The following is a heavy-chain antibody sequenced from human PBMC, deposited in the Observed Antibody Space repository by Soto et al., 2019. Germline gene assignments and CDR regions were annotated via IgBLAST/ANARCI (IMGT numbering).Heavy chain of an antibody. CDR1: GYTFTSYA. Sequence: ASVKVSCKASGYTFTSYAMHWVRQAPGQGLEWMGWMNPNSGNTGYAQKFKGRVTMTRNTSISTAYMELSSLRSEDTAVYYCARWDYGDYARFDYWGQGTLVTVSS. CDR3: ARWDYGDYARFDY. V-gene: IGHV1-8*02. J-gene: IGHJ4*02. CDR2: MNPNSGNT. D-gene: IGHD4-17*01.